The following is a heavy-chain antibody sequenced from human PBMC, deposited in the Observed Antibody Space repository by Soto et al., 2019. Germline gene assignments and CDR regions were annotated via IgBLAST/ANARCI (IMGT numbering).Heavy chain of an antibody. CDR1: GFTFSSYA. J-gene: IGHJ6*02. D-gene: IGHD3-22*01. CDR3: ARDRYYYDSSGYYYYYGMDV. CDR2: ISYDGSNK. Sequence: GGSLRLSCAASGFTFSSYAMHWVRQAPGKGLEWVAVISYDGSNKYYADSVTGRFTISRDNSKNTLYLQMNSLRAEDTAVYYCARDRYYYDSSGYYYYYGMDVWGQGTTVTVSS. V-gene: IGHV3-30-3*01.